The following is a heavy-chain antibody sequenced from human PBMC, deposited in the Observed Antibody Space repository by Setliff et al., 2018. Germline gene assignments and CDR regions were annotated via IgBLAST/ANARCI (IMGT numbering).Heavy chain of an antibody. CDR3: ARLGYRGDLDY. CDR1: ADSISSSYDY. Sequence: SETLSLTCNVSADSISSSYDYWAWIRQPPGKGLEWIGSIYNSGSTYYNPPLKSRVSISVDTSKNQFSLKLSSVTAADTAVYYCARLGYRGDLDYWAREPWSPSPQ. CDR2: IYNSGST. V-gene: IGHV4-39*01. D-gene: IGHD5-12*01. J-gene: IGHJ4*02.